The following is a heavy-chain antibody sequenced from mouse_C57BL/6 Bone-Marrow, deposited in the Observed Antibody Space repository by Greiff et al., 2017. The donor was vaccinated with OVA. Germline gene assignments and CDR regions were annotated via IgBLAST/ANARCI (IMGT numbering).Heavy chain of an antibody. V-gene: IGHV5-12*01. CDR3: ARHGSSYDFDY. Sequence: EVKVEESGGGLVQPGGSLKLSCAASGFTFSDYYMYWVRQTPEKRLEWVAYISNGGGSTYYPDTVKGRFTIARDNAKNTLYLQMSRLKSEDTAMYYCARHGSSYDFDYWGQGTTLTVSS. J-gene: IGHJ2*01. CDR2: ISNGGGST. D-gene: IGHD1-1*01. CDR1: GFTFSDYY.